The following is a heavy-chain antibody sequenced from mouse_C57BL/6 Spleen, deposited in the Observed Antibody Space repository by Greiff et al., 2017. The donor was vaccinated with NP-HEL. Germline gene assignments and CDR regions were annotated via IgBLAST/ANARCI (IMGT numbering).Heavy chain of an antibody. Sequence: VQLQQSGPELVKPGASVQISCKASGYSFTGYYMNWVKQSPDKSLEWIGEINPSTGGTTYNPQFKAKATVTVDKSSSTADMRLKSVTSEDSSVYYCARSSTMVTAYYFDDWGKGTTLSVSS. V-gene: IGHV1-42*01. CDR1: GYSFTGYY. CDR2: INPSTGGT. D-gene: IGHD2-2*01. J-gene: IGHJ2*01. CDR3: ARSSTMVTAYYFDD.